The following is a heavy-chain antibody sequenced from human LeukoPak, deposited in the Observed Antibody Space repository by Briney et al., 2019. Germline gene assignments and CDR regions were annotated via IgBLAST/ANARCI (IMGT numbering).Heavy chain of an antibody. CDR2: VSNGGST. CDR1: GGSISNYY. Sequence: SETLSLTCTVSGGSISNYYWSWIRQPAGKGLEWIWRVSNGGSTSYNPSLKGRVTMSIDTSKNQFSLKLSSVTAADTAVYYCARVNDFWSGYLHNDAFDIWGQGTMVTVSS. J-gene: IGHJ3*02. V-gene: IGHV4-4*07. CDR3: ARVNDFWSGYLHNDAFDI. D-gene: IGHD3-3*01.